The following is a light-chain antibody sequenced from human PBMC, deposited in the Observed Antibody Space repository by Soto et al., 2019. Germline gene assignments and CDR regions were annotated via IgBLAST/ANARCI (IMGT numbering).Light chain of an antibody. Sequence: EMVLTQSPGTLSLSPWERATLSCRASQSVSSSYLAWYQQKPGQAPRLLIYGASSRATGIPDRFSCSGSGSAFSLTNSRLEPEDFAVYYCQQYGSSPRTFGQGTKVEI. V-gene: IGKV3-20*01. J-gene: IGKJ1*01. CDR2: GAS. CDR3: QQYGSSPRT. CDR1: QSVSSSY.